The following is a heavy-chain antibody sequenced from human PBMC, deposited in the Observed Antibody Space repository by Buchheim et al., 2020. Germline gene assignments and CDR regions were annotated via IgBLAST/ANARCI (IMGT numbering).Heavy chain of an antibody. CDR3: ARDEVLQRHFDY. CDR2: ISYDGNNK. D-gene: IGHD6-25*01. V-gene: IGHV3-30-3*01. J-gene: IGHJ4*02. CDR1: GFTFSSYA. Sequence: QVQLVESGGGVVQPGRSLRLSCAASGFTFSSYAIQWVRQAPGKGLEWVAFISYDGNNKYYADSVKGRFIVSRDNSKNTLYLQMNSLRTEDTAVYYCARDEVLQRHFDYWGQGTL.